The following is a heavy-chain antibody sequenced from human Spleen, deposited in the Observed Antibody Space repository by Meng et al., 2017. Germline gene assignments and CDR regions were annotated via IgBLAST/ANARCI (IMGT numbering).Heavy chain of an antibody. V-gene: IGHV1-2*06. D-gene: IGHD1-26*01. CDR1: GYTFTGYY. J-gene: IGHJ4*02. CDR2: INPNSGGT. CDR3: ARGTPGRSYANY. Sequence: QVQLVQSGAEVKKPGASVKVSYKASGYTFTGYYMYWVRQAPGQGLEWMGRINPNSGGTNYAQKFQGRVTMTRDTSISTAYMELSRLRSDDTAIYYCARGTPGRSYANYWGPGTLVTVSS.